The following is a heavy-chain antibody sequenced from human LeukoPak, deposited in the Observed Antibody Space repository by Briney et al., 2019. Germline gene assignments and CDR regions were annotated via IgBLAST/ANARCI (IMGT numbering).Heavy chain of an antibody. J-gene: IGHJ4*02. CDR2: ITGASNYR. D-gene: IGHD2-8*01. CDR3: TRVGQSYSTSGQALDH. V-gene: IGHV3-21*01. CDR1: GFNFRSFI. Sequence: GGSLRLSCAASGFNFRSFIMNWVRQAPGKGLEWVSSITGASNYRYYSVSVKGRFTISRDNARNSLYLQMNSLGAEDTAVYYCTRVGQSYSTSGQALDHWGQGTLVTVSS.